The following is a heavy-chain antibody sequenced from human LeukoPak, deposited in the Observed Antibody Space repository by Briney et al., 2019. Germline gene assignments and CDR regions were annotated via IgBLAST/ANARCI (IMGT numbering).Heavy chain of an antibody. CDR3: ARHDFWSGYFFDY. Sequence: SETLSLTCAVSGYSISSGYYWGWIRQPPGKGLEWTGSIYHSGSTYYNPSLKSRVTISVDTSKNQFSLKLSSVTAADTAVYYCARHDFWSGYFFDYWGQGTLVTVSS. D-gene: IGHD3-3*01. CDR1: GYSISSGYY. CDR2: IYHSGST. J-gene: IGHJ4*02. V-gene: IGHV4-38-2*01.